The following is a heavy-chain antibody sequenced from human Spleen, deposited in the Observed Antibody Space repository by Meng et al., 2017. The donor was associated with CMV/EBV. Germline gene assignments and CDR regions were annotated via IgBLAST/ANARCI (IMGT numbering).Heavy chain of an antibody. CDR3: ALAAAGTIWFDP. D-gene: IGHD6-13*01. CDR2: INPNSGGT. V-gene: IGHV1-2*06. Sequence: CKASGYTFTGYYMHWVRQAPGQGLEWMGRINPNSGGTNYAQKFQGRVTMTRDTSISTAYMELSRLGSDDTAVYYCALAAAGTIWFDPWGQGTLVTVSS. J-gene: IGHJ5*02. CDR1: GYTFTGYY.